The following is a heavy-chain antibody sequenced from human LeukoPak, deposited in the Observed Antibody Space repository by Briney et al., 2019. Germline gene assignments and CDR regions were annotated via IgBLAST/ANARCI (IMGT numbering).Heavy chain of an antibody. CDR1: GFTFSSYA. CDR3: ARVQFQWFDP. J-gene: IGHJ5*02. V-gene: IGHV3-30*14. CDR2: ISFDGSNE. Sequence: PGGSLRLSCAASGFTFSSYAMHWVRQAPGKGLEWVAVISFDGSNEYYADSVKGRFTIARDNSKKTLSLQMNNLRVDDTAVYYCARVQFQWFDPWGQGTLVTVAS. D-gene: IGHD2-21*01.